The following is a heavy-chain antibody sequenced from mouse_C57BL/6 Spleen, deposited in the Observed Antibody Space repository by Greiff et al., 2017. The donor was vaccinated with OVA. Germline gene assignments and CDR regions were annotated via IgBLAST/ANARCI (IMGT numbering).Heavy chain of an antibody. V-gene: IGHV1-55*01. CDR2: IYPGSGST. Sequence: QVQLQQPGAELVKPGASVKMSCKASGYTFTSYWITWVKQRPGQGLEWIGDIYPGSGSTNYNEKFKSKATLTVDTSSSTAYMQLSSLTSEDSAVYYCASVYDDYDAWFAYWSQGTLVTVSA. CDR3: ASVYDDYDAWFAY. D-gene: IGHD2-4*01. J-gene: IGHJ3*01. CDR1: GYTFTSYW.